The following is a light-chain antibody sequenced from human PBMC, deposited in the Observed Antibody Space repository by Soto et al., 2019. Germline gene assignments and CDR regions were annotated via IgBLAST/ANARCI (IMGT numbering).Light chain of an antibody. V-gene: IGLV1-44*01. J-gene: IGLJ2*01. CDR1: YSNFGSNI. CDR3: ASWDDSLNDVL. CDR2: NNN. Sequence: QTVVTQSPSASGTPGQRVTISCSGSYSNFGSNIVNWYQHFPGTAPKLLIYNNNKRPSGVPDRFSASKSGTSVSLAISGLQSEDEAIYYCASWDDSLNDVLFGGGTQLTVL.